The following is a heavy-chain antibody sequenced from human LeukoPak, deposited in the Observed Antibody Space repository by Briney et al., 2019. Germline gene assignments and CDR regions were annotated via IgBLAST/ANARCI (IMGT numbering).Heavy chain of an antibody. D-gene: IGHD3-3*01. V-gene: IGHV4-59*01. CDR3: ARGTYYDFWSGYYNPNYFDY. CDR1: GGSISSYY. CDR2: IYYSGST. J-gene: IGHJ4*02. Sequence: PETLSLTCTVSGGSISSYYWSWIRQPPGKGLEWIGYIYYSGSTNYNPSLKSRVTISVDTSKNQFSLKLSSVTAADTAVYYCARGTYYDFWSGYYNPNYFDYWGQGTLVTVSS.